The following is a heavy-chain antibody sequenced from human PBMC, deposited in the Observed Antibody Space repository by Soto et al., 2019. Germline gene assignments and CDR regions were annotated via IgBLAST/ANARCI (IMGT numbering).Heavy chain of an antibody. CDR3: ARGGNYYDSSGPTRWFDP. V-gene: IGHV4-59*01. CDR1: GGSISSYY. J-gene: IGHJ5*02. Sequence: PSETLSLTCTGSGGSISSYYWSWIRQPPGEGLEWIGYIYYSGSTNYNPSLKSRVTISVDTSKNQFSLKLSSVAAADTAVYYCARGGNYYDSSGPTRWFDPWGQGTLVTVSS. D-gene: IGHD3-22*01. CDR2: IYYSGST.